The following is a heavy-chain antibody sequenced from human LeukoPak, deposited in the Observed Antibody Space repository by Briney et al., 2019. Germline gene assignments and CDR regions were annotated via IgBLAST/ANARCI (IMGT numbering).Heavy chain of an antibody. V-gene: IGHV4-30-2*01. Sequence: SQTLSLTCAVSGVSISSGGYSWRWIRQPPGKGLEWIGYIYHSGSTYYNPSLKSRVTISVDRSKNQFSLKLSSVTAADTAVYYCARGWGYGDFLFDYWGQGTLVTVSS. J-gene: IGHJ4*02. D-gene: IGHD4-17*01. CDR1: GVSISSGGYS. CDR2: IYHSGST. CDR3: ARGWGYGDFLFDY.